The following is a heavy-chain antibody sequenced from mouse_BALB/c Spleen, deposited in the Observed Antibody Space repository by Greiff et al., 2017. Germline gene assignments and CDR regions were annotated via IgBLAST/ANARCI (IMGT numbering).Heavy chain of an antibody. CDR2: ISSGGSYT. Sequence: DVKLVESGGGLVKPGGSLKLSCAASGFTFSSYTMSWVRQTPEKRLEWVATISSGGSYTYYPDSVKGRFTISRDNAKNTLYLQMSSLKSEDTAMYYCTRDWAVGLRSYFDYWGQGTTLTVSS. V-gene: IGHV5-6-4*01. CDR3: TRDWAVGLRSYFDY. J-gene: IGHJ2*01. CDR1: GFTFSSYT. D-gene: IGHD3-1*01.